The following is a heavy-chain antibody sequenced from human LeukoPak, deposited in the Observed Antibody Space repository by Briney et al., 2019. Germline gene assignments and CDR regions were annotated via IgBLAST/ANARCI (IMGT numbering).Heavy chain of an antibody. V-gene: IGHV3-23*01. CDR2: ISGSGGST. J-gene: IGHJ4*02. Sequence: GGSLRLSCAASGFTFSSYEMNWVRQAPGKGLEWVSAISGSGGSTYYADSVKGRFTISRDNSKNTLYLQMNSLRAEDTAVYYCAIAALRFPVDYWGQGTLVTVSS. CDR3: AIAALRFPVDY. CDR1: GFTFSSYE. D-gene: IGHD2-15*01.